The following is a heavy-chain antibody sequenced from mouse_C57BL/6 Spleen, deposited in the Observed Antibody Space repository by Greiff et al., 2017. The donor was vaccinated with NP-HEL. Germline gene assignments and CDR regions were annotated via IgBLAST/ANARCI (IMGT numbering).Heavy chain of an antibody. V-gene: IGHV1-55*01. CDR1: GYTFTSYW. D-gene: IGHD2-4*01. Sequence: VQLQQPGAELVKPGASVKMSCKASGYTFTSYWITWVKQRPGQGLEWIGDIYPGSGSTNYNEKFKSKATLTVDTSSSTAYMQLSSLTSEDSAVYYCAREIYYDYTRFAYWGQGTLVTVSA. CDR3: AREIYYDYTRFAY. J-gene: IGHJ3*01. CDR2: IYPGSGST.